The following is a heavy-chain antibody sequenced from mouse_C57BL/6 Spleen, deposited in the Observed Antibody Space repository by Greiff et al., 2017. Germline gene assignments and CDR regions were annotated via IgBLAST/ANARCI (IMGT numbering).Heavy chain of an antibody. CDR3: AKACDAVYYFDY. V-gene: IGHV2-5*01. CDR1: GFSLTSYC. CDR2: IWRGGST. J-gene: IGHJ2*01. Sequence: QVQLQQSGPGLVQPSQSLSITCTASGFSLTSYCVHWVRQSPGKGLEWLGVIWRGGSTDYNEAFMSRLSITKDNSKSQVFFKMNSLQADDTAVYYCAKACDAVYYFDYWGQGTTLTVSS.